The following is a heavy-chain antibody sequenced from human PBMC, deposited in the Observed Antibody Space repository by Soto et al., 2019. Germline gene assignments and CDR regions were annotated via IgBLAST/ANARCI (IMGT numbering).Heavy chain of an antibody. J-gene: IGHJ4*02. CDR3: ARASHAFLDSLGISARPCCFDY. D-gene: IGHD6-6*01. Sequence: EVQLVESGGGLVQPGGSLRLSCAASGFTFSSYSMNWVRQAPGKGLEWVSYISSSSSTIYYADSVKGRFTISRDNAKNSLYLKMNSLRDEDTAVYYCARASHAFLDSLGISARPCCFDYWGQGTLVTVSS. CDR2: ISSSSSTI. CDR1: GFTFSSYS. V-gene: IGHV3-48*02.